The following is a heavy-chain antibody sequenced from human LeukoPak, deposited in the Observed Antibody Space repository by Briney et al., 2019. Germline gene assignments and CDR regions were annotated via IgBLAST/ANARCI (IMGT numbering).Heavy chain of an antibody. CDR2: IIPIFGTA. D-gene: IGHD5-18*01. J-gene: IGHJ4*02. CDR3: ATRYHGYSYGYTFDY. Sequence: SVKVSCKASGGTFSSYAISWVRQAPGQGLEWMGGIIPIFGTANYAQKFQGRVTITTDESTSTAYMELSSLRSEDTAVYYCATRYHGYSYGYTFDYWGQGTLVTVSS. V-gene: IGHV1-69*05. CDR1: GGTFSSYA.